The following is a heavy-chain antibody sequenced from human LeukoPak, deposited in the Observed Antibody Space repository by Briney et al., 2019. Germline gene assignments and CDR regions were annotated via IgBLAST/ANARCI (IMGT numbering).Heavy chain of an antibody. CDR2: IYYSGST. D-gene: IGHD5-24*01. V-gene: IGHV4-39*07. Sequence: PSETLSLTCSVSGGSINSRPYYWGWIRQPPGKGLEWIGNIYYSGSTYYNPSLKSRVTISVDTSKNQLSLKLSSVTAADTAVYFCARDRKMTGYYYYYMDVWGKGTTVTVSS. J-gene: IGHJ6*03. CDR1: GGSINSRPYY. CDR3: ARDRKMTGYYYYYMDV.